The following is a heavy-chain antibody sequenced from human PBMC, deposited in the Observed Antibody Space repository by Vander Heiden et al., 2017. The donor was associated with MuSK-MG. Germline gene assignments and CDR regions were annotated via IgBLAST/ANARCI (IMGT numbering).Heavy chain of an antibody. V-gene: IGHV3-7*01. CDR1: GFIFKNYW. CDR3: AGRIFDI. J-gene: IGHJ3*02. D-gene: IGHD1-1*01. Sequence: EEQLVESGGGLVQPGGSLRLSCVASGFIFKNYWMSWIRQAPGKGLEWVANLNEDGTEKHYVDSVKGRFTISRDNAKNSVYLQMNSLRAEDTALYYCAGRIFDIWGQGTMVTVSS. CDR2: LNEDGTEK.